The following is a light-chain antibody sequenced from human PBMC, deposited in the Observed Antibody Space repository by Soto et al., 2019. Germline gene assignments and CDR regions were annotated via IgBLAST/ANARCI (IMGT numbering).Light chain of an antibody. Sequence: QSVLTQPASGSGSPGQSITISCTGTSSDVGGYNYFSWYQQHPAKAPKLMIYDVSNRPSGVSNRFSGSKSGNTASLTISGLQAEDEADYYCSAYTSSSTLVFGGATKLTVL. J-gene: IGLJ2*01. V-gene: IGLV2-14*01. CDR2: DVS. CDR1: SSDVGGYNY. CDR3: SAYTSSSTLV.